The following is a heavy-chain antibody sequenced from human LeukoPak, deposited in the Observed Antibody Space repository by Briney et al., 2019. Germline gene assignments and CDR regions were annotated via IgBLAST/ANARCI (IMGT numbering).Heavy chain of an antibody. D-gene: IGHD5-18*01. J-gene: IGHJ4*02. CDR2: IWYDGRDK. V-gene: IGHV3-30*02. CDR1: GFTFSGCG. Sequence: GGSLRLSCAASGFTFSGCGMHWVRQAPGKGLEWVAFIWYDGRDKYYADSVKGQFTISRDNSKNTLYLQMNSLRAEHTAVYYCAKDPYSYGSYFDYWGQGTLVTVSS. CDR3: AKDPYSYGSYFDY.